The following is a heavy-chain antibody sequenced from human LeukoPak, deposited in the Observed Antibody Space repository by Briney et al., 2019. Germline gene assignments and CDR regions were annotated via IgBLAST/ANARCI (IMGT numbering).Heavy chain of an antibody. J-gene: IGHJ3*02. V-gene: IGHV3-48*01. CDR1: GCTFSSYS. Sequence: PGGSLRLSCAASGCTFSSYSMNWVRQAPGKGLEWVSYISSSSSTIYYADSVKGRFTISRDNAKNSLYLQMNSLRAEDTAVYYCARDRGYDFWSGYYHAFDIWGQGTMVTVSS. D-gene: IGHD3-3*01. CDR3: ARDRGYDFWSGYYHAFDI. CDR2: ISSSSSTI.